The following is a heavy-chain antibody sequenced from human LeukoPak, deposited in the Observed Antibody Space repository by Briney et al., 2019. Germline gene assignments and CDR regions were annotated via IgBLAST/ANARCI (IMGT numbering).Heavy chain of an antibody. V-gene: IGHV4-34*01. CDR1: GFTFSSYW. Sequence: GSLRLSCAASGFTFSSYWMNWVRQTPGKGLEWIGEINHRGGTNYNPSLKSRLTISVDTSKNQFSLNLTSVTAADTAVYYCASGVGEFFPDAFNIWGQGTMVGVFS. J-gene: IGHJ3*02. CDR3: ASGVGEFFPDAFNI. CDR2: INHRGGT. D-gene: IGHD3-10*01.